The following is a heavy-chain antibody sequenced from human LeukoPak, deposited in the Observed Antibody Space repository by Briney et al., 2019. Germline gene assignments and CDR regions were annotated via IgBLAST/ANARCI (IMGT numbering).Heavy chain of an antibody. Sequence: GGSLRLSCEVSGFSFSSYEMNWVRQAPGKGLGWVSYISRSATTISYADSVKGRFTISRDNAKNSLYLQMNSLRTEDTAVYYCARSLDTAMVLSPSYFDPWGQGTLVTVSS. CDR3: ARSLDTAMVLSPSYFDP. CDR1: GFSFSSYE. D-gene: IGHD5-18*01. J-gene: IGHJ4*02. CDR2: ISRSATTI. V-gene: IGHV3-48*03.